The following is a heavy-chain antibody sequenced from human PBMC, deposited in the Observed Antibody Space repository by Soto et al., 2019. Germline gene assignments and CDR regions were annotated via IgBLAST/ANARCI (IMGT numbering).Heavy chain of an antibody. J-gene: IGHJ3*02. CDR3: ATDYGWAFQI. Sequence: EVQLVESGGVLVKPGESLRLSCAGSGLSFSDVKMPWVRQLPGKGLEWVGRIQTKTGGGTADYPAAVRGRFTISRDDSKNTLYLQLNSLKTEDTAVYYCATDYGWAFQIWGQGTTVTVSS. CDR1: GLSFSDVK. V-gene: IGHV3-15*01. CDR2: IQTKTGGGTA. D-gene: IGHD4-17*01.